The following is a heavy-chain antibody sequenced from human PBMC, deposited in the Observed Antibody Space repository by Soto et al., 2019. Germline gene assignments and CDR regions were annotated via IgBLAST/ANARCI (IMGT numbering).Heavy chain of an antibody. CDR1: GFTVSSHF. Sequence: GGSLRLSCAASGFTVSSHFMNWVRQAPGKGLQWVSVIYTGGYTNYAGSVKGRFTISRDNSKNTLYLQMNSLRAEDTAVYYCARSGSYVNGFDSWGQGTLVTVSS. D-gene: IGHD3-22*01. CDR3: ARSGSYVNGFDS. V-gene: IGHV3-53*01. CDR2: IYTGGYT. J-gene: IGHJ4*02.